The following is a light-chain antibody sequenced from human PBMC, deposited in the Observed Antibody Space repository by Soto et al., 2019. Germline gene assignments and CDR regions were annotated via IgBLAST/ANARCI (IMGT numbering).Light chain of an antibody. J-gene: IGKJ4*01. CDR1: QGIRND. CDR3: QQSFTNPLT. CDR2: VAS. Sequence: DVHMTQSPSSLSASVGYRFTITCRASQGIRNDLGWHQQKPGKAPNVLINVASTLRSGVPSRFSGSGSGTDFNLTINSLPPEDFETYFCQQSFTNPLTFGGGTKVDIK. V-gene: IGKV1-39*01.